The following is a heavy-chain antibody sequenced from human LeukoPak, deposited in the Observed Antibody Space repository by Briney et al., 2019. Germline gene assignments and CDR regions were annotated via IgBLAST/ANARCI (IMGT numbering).Heavy chain of an antibody. D-gene: IGHD3-16*01. CDR2: INPNSGGT. Sequence: ASVKVSCMASGYTFTGYYMHWVRQAPGQGLEWMGRINPNSGGTNYAQKFQGRVTMTRDTSISTAYMELSRLRSDDTAVYYCATPYDYVWGSPMDVWGKGTTVTVSS. J-gene: IGHJ6*03. CDR3: ATPYDYVWGSPMDV. V-gene: IGHV1-2*06. CDR1: GYTFTGYY.